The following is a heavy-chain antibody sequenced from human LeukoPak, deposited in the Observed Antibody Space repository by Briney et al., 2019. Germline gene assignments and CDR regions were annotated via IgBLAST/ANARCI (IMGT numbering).Heavy chain of an antibody. CDR1: GFTFSSYS. CDR2: ISSSSTYI. Sequence: GGSLRLSCAASGFTFSSYSMNWVRQAPGEGLEWVSSISSSSTYIYYADSVQGRFTISRDNAKNSLYLQRNSLRADDTAVYYCARADYDSSGTFDYWGQGTLVTVSS. V-gene: IGHV3-21*01. CDR3: ARADYDSSGTFDY. D-gene: IGHD3-22*01. J-gene: IGHJ4*02.